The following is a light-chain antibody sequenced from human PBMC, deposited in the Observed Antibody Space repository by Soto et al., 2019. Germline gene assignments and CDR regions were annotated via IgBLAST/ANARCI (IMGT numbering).Light chain of an antibody. V-gene: IGLV2-14*01. CDR3: SSYTSTSTFVL. Sequence: QSVLTQPASVSGSPGQSITISCTGTSSDVGGYNYVSWYQHHPGRAPKLMIYEVSNRPSGVSNRFSGSKSGNTASLTISGLQAEDEADYYCSSYTSTSTFVLFGGGTKLTVL. CDR2: EVS. CDR1: SSDVGGYNY. J-gene: IGLJ2*01.